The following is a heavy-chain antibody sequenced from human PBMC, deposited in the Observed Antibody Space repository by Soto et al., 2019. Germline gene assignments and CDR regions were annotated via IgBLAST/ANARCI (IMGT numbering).Heavy chain of an antibody. Sequence: ASVKVSCKASGYTFTGYAMHWVRQAPGQRLEWMGWINAGNGNTKYSQKFQGRVTITRDTSASTAYMELSSLRSEDTAVYYCASEGRLVRDYWVFDYWGQGTLVTVSS. V-gene: IGHV1-3*01. CDR3: ASEGRLVRDYWVFDY. J-gene: IGHJ4*02. CDR1: GYTFTGYA. D-gene: IGHD2-21*01. CDR2: INAGNGNT.